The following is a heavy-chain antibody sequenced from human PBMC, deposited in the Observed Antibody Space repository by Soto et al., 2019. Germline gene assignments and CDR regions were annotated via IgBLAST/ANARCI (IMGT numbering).Heavy chain of an antibody. D-gene: IGHD2-8*01. Sequence: EVHLLESEGGLVQPGGSLRLSCAASAFTFSSYAMSWVRQAPGKGLEWVSAISGSGGNTYYADSVKGRFTISRDNSKNTLYLQMNTLRAEDTAVYYCAKDNRRCTNGVCYPPKIPYYFDYWGQGTLVTVSS. J-gene: IGHJ4*02. CDR2: ISGSGGNT. V-gene: IGHV3-23*01. CDR1: AFTFSSYA. CDR3: AKDNRRCTNGVCYPPKIPYYFDY.